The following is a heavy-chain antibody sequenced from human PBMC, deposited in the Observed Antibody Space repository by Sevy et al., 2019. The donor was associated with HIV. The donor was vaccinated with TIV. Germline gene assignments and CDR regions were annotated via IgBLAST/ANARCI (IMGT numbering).Heavy chain of an antibody. J-gene: IGHJ4*02. Sequence: GGSLRLSCAASGFTFSSYGMHWVRQAPGKGLEWVAVIWYDGSNKYYADSVKGRFTISRDNSKNTLYLQMNSLRADDRAVYYCAKDFAAAGTFDFDYWGQGTLVTVSS. CDR1: GFTFSSYG. D-gene: IGHD6-13*01. CDR3: AKDFAAAGTFDFDY. V-gene: IGHV3-33*06. CDR2: IWYDGSNK.